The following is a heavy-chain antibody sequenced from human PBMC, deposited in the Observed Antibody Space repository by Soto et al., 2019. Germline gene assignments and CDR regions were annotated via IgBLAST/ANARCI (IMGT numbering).Heavy chain of an antibody. J-gene: IGHJ4*02. CDR3: SRLVV. D-gene: IGHD2-15*01. V-gene: IGHV3-73*01. CDR2: IRTKTYNYAT. CDR1: GFNFSGSV. Sequence: GGSLRLSCAASGFNFSGSVIHWVRQASGKGLEWVGRIRTKTYNYATAYAASVEGRFTVSRDDSKNTAYLQMNNLKNEDTAVYYCSRLVVWRQGSLVTVSS.